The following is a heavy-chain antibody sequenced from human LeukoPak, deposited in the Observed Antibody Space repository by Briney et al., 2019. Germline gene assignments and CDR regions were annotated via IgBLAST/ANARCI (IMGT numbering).Heavy chain of an antibody. J-gene: IGHJ4*02. V-gene: IGHV3-15*01. D-gene: IGHD2-2*01. CDR2: IKSKSDGGAT. CDR3: TTVHCSSTSCLDY. CDR1: GFTFSNAW. Sequence: GGSLRLSCAASGFTFSNAWMSWVRQAPGKGLEWVGRIKSKSDGGATDYAAPVQGRFTISRDDSKNTLHLQMNSLKTEDTAVYYCTTVHCSSTSCLDYWGQGTLVTVSS.